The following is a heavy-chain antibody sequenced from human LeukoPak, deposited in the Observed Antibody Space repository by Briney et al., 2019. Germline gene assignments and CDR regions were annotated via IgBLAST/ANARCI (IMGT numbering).Heavy chain of an antibody. Sequence: GGSLRLSCAGSGLTLSSYDMNWVRQAPGKGLEWVSYSSTGSAVYYSDSVKGRFSISRDNAKNSLYLQMNSLRAEDTAVYYCARDAYGDYGDAFDIWGQGTMVTVSS. CDR3: ARDAYGDYGDAFDI. J-gene: IGHJ3*02. CDR1: GLTLSSYD. D-gene: IGHD4-17*01. V-gene: IGHV3-48*03. CDR2: SSTGSAV.